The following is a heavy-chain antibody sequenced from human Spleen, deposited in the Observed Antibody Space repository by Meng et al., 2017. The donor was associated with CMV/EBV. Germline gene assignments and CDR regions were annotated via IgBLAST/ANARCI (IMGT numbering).Heavy chain of an antibody. J-gene: IGHJ3*01. CDR1: GYTFTGHY. D-gene: IGHD1-26*01. V-gene: IGHV1-2*02. CDR2: INPNSGGT. Sequence: ASVKVSCKASGYTFTGHYLHWVRQAPGQGLEWMGWINPNSGGTSYARKFQGRASMTRDTSTRTAYMDPTRLRSEDPALYYCAREWRRRRYDGNYYVPDGFDLWGQGTMVTVSS. CDR3: AREWRRRRYDGNYYVPDGFDL.